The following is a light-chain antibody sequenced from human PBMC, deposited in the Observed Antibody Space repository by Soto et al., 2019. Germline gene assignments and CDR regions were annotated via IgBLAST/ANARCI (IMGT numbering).Light chain of an antibody. Sequence: SALTQPASVSGSPGQWITISCTGTSSDIGAYNYLSWYQQYPDKAPKVIIYEVTNRPSGVSSRFSGSKSGNTASLTISGLQAEDEADYYCSSYTSSSTRVFGTGTKLTVL. CDR1: SSDIGAYNY. CDR3: SSYTSSSTRV. J-gene: IGLJ1*01. CDR2: EVT. V-gene: IGLV2-14*01.